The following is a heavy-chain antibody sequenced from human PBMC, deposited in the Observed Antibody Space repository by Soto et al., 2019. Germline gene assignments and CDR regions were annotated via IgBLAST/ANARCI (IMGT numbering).Heavy chain of an antibody. CDR3: AKDPGYGLDY. CDR1: GFTFSSYG. CDR2: IPYDESSE. Sequence: QVQLVESGGGVVQPGRSLRLSCAASGFTFSSYGMHWVRQAPGKGLEWVAAIPYDESSEYYADSVKGRFTISRDNCKNTLYLQMNSLRAEDTAVYYCAKDPGYGLDYWGQGTLVTVSS. V-gene: IGHV3-30*18. D-gene: IGHD5-12*01. J-gene: IGHJ4*02.